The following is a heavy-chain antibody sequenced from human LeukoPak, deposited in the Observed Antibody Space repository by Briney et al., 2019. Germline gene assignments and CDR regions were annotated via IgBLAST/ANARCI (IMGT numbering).Heavy chain of an antibody. V-gene: IGHV3-74*01. CDR3: ARANGAAAALTTWDKYWYFDL. CDR1: GFTFSSYW. CDR2: INSDGSST. Sequence: GGSLRLSCAASGFTFSSYWMHWVRQAPGKGLVWVSRINSDGSSTSYADSVKGRFTISRDNAKNTLYLQMNSLRAEDTAVYYCARANGAAAALTTWDKYWYFDLWGRGTLVTVSS. J-gene: IGHJ2*01. D-gene: IGHD6-13*01.